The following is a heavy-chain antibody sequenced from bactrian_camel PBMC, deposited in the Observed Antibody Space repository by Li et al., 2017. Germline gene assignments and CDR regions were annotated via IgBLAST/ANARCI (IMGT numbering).Heavy chain of an antibody. CDR2: TDVKGKT. V-gene: IGHV3S53*01. CDR1: GNFYRSSC. CDR3: AADRGGAIASMNREFPTADWTY. J-gene: IGHJ4*01. Sequence: HVQLVESGGGSVQAGGSLRLSCVASGNFYRSSCMGWFRQAPGKEREDIASTDVKGKTTYADSVKGRFTISHGAQERTVYLQMNDLRPEDTAMYTCAADRGGAIASMNREFPTADWTYWGQGTQVTVS. D-gene: IGHD4*01.